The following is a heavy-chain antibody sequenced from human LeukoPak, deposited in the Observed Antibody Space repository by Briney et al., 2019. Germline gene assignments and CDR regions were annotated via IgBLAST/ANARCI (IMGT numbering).Heavy chain of an antibody. D-gene: IGHD6-6*01. CDR2: IYSGGST. CDR1: GFTVSSNY. J-gene: IGHJ5*02. Sequence: GGSLRLSCAASGFTVSSNYMSWVRQAPGKGLEWVSVIYSGGSTYYADSVKGRFTISRDNSKNTLYLQMNSLRAEDTAVYYCAKDKGAGSSGFDPWGQGTLVTVSS. V-gene: IGHV3-66*01. CDR3: AKDKGAGSSGFDP.